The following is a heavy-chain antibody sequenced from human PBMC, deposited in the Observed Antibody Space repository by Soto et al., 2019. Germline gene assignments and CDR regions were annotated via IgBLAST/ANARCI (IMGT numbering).Heavy chain of an antibody. D-gene: IGHD3-10*01. CDR1: GFTFSSYG. CDR3: AKDKGGGGSGSSYSYGMDV. CDR2: ISYDGSNK. J-gene: IGHJ6*02. Sequence: QVQLVESGGGVVQPGRSLRLSCAASGFTFSSYGMHWVRQAPGKGLEWVAVISYDGSNKYYADSVKGRFTISRDNSKNTLYLQMNSLRAEDTAVYYCAKDKGGGGSGSSYSYGMDVWGQGTTVTVSS. V-gene: IGHV3-30*18.